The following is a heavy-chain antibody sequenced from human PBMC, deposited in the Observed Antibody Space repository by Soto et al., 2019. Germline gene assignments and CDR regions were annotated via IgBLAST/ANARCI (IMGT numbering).Heavy chain of an antibody. J-gene: IGHJ4*02. CDR2: IWYDGSNK. V-gene: IGHV3-33*03. Sequence: GGSLRLSCAASGFIFNEYGMHWVRQAPGKGLEWVAVIWYDGSNKYYADSVKGRFTISRDNSKNTMSLQMNSLRAEDTAVYYCARWGCSGSNCYLNQQSYDLWGQGILVTVSS. D-gene: IGHD2-15*01. CDR3: ARWGCSGSNCYLNQQSYDL. CDR1: GFIFNEYG.